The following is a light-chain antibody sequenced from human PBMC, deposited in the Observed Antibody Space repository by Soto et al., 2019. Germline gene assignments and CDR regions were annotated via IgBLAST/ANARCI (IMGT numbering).Light chain of an antibody. CDR3: QQSYSTPQT. CDR2: AAS. V-gene: IGKV1-39*01. CDR1: QSISSY. Sequence: DIQMTQSPASVCAAVLDIVTITCRASQSISSYLNWYQQKPGKAPKLLIYAASSLQSGVPSRFSGSGSGTDFTLTISSLQPEDFATYYCQQSYSTPQTFGQGTKVDIK. J-gene: IGKJ1*01.